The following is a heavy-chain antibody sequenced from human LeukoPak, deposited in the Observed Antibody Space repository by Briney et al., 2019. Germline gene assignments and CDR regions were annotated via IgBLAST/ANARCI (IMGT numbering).Heavy chain of an antibody. V-gene: IGHV3-7*04. Sequence: GGSLRLSYAASGFTFSTYWMTWVRQAPGKGLEWVANIKEDGSEIYYVDSVKGRFTISRDNAKNSLYLQMNSLRAEDTAVYYCAGGWGELRYGGQGTLVTVSS. J-gene: IGHJ4*02. CDR3: AGGWGELRY. CDR2: IKEDGSEI. CDR1: GFTFSTYW. D-gene: IGHD3-16*01.